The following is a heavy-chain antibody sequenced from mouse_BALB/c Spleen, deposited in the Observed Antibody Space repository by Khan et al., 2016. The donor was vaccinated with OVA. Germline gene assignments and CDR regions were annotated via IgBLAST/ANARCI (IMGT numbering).Heavy chain of an antibody. V-gene: IGHV14-3*02. CDR1: GLNIKDTY. CDR3: ARMARK. J-gene: IGHJ2*01. Sequence: QQSGAELVKSGATVKLSCTASGLNIKDTYMHWLKQWPEQGLEWIGRIDPPNGNTKYDPKFQGKATITAYTSSKTTDRKLRSLTCEDTAVYYCARMARKWGQGTTLTVSS. CDR2: IDPPNGNT.